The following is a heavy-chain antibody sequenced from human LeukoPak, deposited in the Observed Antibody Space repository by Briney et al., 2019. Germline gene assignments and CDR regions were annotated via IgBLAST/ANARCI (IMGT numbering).Heavy chain of an antibody. CDR2: ISWDGGST. V-gene: IGHV3-43D*03. CDR3: AKDGEAGSRDYYYYGMDV. Sequence: GGSLRLSCAASGFTFDDYAMHWVRQAPGKGLEWVSLISWDGGSTYYADSVKGRFTISRDNSKNSLYLQMNSLRAEDTALYYCAKDGEAGSRDYYYYGMDVWGQGTTVTVSS. CDR1: GFTFDDYA. J-gene: IGHJ6*02. D-gene: IGHD3-10*01.